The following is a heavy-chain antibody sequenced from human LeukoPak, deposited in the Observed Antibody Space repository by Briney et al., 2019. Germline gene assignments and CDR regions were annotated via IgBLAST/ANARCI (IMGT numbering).Heavy chain of an antibody. CDR1: GFTFSSYW. Sequence: PGGSLRLSCAASGFTFSSYWMSWVRQAPGKGLEWVANIKQDGSEKYYVDSVKGRFTISRDNAKNSLYLQMNSLRAEDTAVYYCARMAYDFWSGYYPGRTERYYYMDVWGKGTTVTVSS. J-gene: IGHJ6*03. V-gene: IGHV3-7*01. D-gene: IGHD3-3*01. CDR2: IKQDGSEK. CDR3: ARMAYDFWSGYYPGRTERYYYMDV.